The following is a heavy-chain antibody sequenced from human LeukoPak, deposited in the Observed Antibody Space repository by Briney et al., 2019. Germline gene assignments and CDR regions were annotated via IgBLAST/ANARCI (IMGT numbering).Heavy chain of an antibody. V-gene: IGHV5-51*01. CDR3: ARHSGVYSSGWYIDY. D-gene: IGHD6-19*01. CDR2: IFPADSDT. CDR1: GSIFTTYW. Sequence: GESLKISCQGSGSIFTTYWIAWVRQMPGKGLEWMGIIFPADSDTRYSPSFQGQVTISADNSISTAYLQWSSLKASDTAMYYCARHSGVYSSGWYIDYWGQGTLVTVSS. J-gene: IGHJ4*02.